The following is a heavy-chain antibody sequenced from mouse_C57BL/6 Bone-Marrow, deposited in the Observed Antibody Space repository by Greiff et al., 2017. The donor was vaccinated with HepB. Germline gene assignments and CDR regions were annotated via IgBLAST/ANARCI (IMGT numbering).Heavy chain of an antibody. CDR3: ARGNYGNYKRIFDY. Sequence: VKLQESGAELARPGASVKLSCKASGYTFTSYGISWVKQRTGQGLEWIGEIYPRSGNTYYNEKFKGKATLTADKSSSTAYMELRSLTSEDSAVYFCARGNYGNYKRIFDYWGQGTTLTVSS. CDR1: GYTFTSYG. J-gene: IGHJ2*01. D-gene: IGHD2-1*01. V-gene: IGHV1-81*01. CDR2: IYPRSGNT.